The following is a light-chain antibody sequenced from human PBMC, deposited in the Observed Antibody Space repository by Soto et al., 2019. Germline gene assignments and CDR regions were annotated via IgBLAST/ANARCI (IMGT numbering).Light chain of an antibody. Sequence: EIVLTQSPATLSLSPGERATLSCRASQSVSSYLAWYQQKPGQAPGLLIYDASNRATGIPARFSGSGSGTDFTLTISSLQSEDFAVYYCQQYHNWPPITFGQGTRLEIK. V-gene: IGKV3-11*01. CDR2: DAS. CDR1: QSVSSY. CDR3: QQYHNWPPIT. J-gene: IGKJ5*01.